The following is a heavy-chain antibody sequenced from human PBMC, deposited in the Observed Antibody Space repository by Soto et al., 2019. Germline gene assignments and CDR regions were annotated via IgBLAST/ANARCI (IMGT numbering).Heavy chain of an antibody. CDR3: LILRDDRDWFDP. D-gene: IGHD3-22*01. CDR1: GGTFSSYA. CDR2: IIPIFGTA. J-gene: IGHJ5*02. Sequence: QVQLVQSGAEVKKPGSSVKVSCKASGGTFSSYAISWVRQAPGQGLEWMGGIIPIFGTANYAQKFQGRVTITADESMSTADMELSSLRSEDTAVYYCLILRDDRDWFDPWGQGTLVTVSS. V-gene: IGHV1-69*01.